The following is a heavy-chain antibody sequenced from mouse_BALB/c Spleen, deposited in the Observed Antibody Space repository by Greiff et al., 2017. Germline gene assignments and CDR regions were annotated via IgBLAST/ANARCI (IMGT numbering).Heavy chain of an antibody. V-gene: IGHV1S81*02. J-gene: IGHJ3*01. Sequence: QVQLQQPGAELVKPGASVKLSCKASGYTFTSYYMYWVKQRPGQGLEWIGGINPSNGGTNFNEKFKSKATLTVDKSSSTAYMQLSSLTSEDSAVYYCTRELNYYGSSPFAYWGQGTLVTVSA. CDR3: TRELNYYGSSPFAY. D-gene: IGHD1-1*01. CDR2: INPSNGGT. CDR1: GYTFTSYY.